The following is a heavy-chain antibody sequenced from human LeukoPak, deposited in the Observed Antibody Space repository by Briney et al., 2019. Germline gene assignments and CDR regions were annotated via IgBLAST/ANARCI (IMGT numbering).Heavy chain of an antibody. J-gene: IGHJ4*02. CDR2: INWNGGST. Sequence: GGSLRLSCAASGFTFDDYGMSWVRQAPGKGLEWVSGINWNGGSTGYADSVKGRFTISRDNAKNSLYLQMNSLRAEDTALYHCAGKAGSGYYFDYWGQGTLVTVSS. CDR1: GFTFDDYG. V-gene: IGHV3-20*01. CDR3: AGKAGSGYYFDY. D-gene: IGHD3-10*01.